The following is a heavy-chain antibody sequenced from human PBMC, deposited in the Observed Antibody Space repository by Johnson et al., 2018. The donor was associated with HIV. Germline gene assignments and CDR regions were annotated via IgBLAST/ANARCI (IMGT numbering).Heavy chain of an antibody. V-gene: IGHV3-11*01. CDR1: GFTFSDYY. D-gene: IGHD6-19*01. Sequence: QVQLVESGGGLVKPGGSLRLSCAASGFTFSDYYMSWIRQAPGKGLEWVSYISSSTNTIYYADSVKGRFTISWDNAKNSLYLQMNGLRAEDTAFYYCAREQWADAFDIWGQGTMVTVSS. CDR3: AREQWADAFDI. CDR2: ISSSTNTI. J-gene: IGHJ3*02.